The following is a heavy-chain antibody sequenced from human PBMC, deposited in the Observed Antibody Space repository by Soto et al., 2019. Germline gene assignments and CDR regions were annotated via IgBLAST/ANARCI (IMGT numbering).Heavy chain of an antibody. Sequence: QVQLLESGGGVVQPGGSLRLSCADSEFTFRNYAMHWVRQAPGKGLEWVAVISFDGSSKFYADSVKGRFTISRDNSKNSLYHQVNSLRAEDSAVYYCARGGRGLRGAFDIWGQGTMVTVSS. D-gene: IGHD4-17*01. CDR3: ARGGRGLRGAFDI. J-gene: IGHJ3*02. CDR1: EFTFRNYA. V-gene: IGHV3-30*14. CDR2: ISFDGSSK.